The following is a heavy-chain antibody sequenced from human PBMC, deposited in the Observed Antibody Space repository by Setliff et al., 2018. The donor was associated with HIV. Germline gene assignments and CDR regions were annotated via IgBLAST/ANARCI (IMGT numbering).Heavy chain of an antibody. CDR1: GGPISSYY. V-gene: IGHV4-59*12. CDR3: ARETYYYDSSGYPGFDS. CDR2: TYYRGNT. D-gene: IGHD3-22*01. J-gene: IGHJ4*02. Sequence: SETLSLTCTVSGGPISSYYWSWIRQPPGKGLEWIGYTYYRGNTYYNPSLQSRVAISVDTSKNHFSLRLRSVTAADTAVYYCARETYYYDSSGYPGFDSWGQGTLVTVSS.